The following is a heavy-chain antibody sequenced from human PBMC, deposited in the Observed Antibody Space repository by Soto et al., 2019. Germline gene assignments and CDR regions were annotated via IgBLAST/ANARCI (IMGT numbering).Heavy chain of an antibody. J-gene: IGHJ6*02. CDR2: ISSSSSYI. V-gene: IGHV3-21*01. D-gene: IGHD6-13*01. Sequence: VGSLRLSCAASGFTFSSYSMNWVRQAPGKGLEWVSSISSSSSYIYYADSVKGRFTISRDNAKNSLYPQMNSLRAEDTAVYYCARGLYSSSWRPPYYYYYGMDVWGQGTTVTVSS. CDR3: ARGLYSSSWRPPYYYYYGMDV. CDR1: GFTFSSYS.